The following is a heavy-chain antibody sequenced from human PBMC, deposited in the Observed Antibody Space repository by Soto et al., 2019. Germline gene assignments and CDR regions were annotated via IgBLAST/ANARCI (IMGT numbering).Heavy chain of an antibody. CDR1: GGSFSGYY. J-gene: IGHJ4*02. V-gene: IGHV4-34*01. CDR3: ARARYGSGSIRADYFDY. D-gene: IGHD3-10*01. CDR2: INHSGST. Sequence: ETLSLTGTVYGGSFSGYYWSWIRQPPGKGLEWIGEINHSGSTNYNPSLKSRVTISVDTSKNQFSLKLSSVTAADTAVYYCARARYGSGSIRADYFDYWGQGTLVTVYS.